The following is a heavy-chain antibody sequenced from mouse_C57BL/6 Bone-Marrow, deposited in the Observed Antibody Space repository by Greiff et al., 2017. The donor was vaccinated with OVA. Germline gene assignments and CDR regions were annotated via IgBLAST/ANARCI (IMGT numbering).Heavy chain of an antibody. CDR3: ARGTLRAWFAY. J-gene: IGHJ3*01. V-gene: IGHV5-16*01. CDR2: INYDGSST. Sequence: EVQVVESEGGLVQPGSSMKLSCTASGFTFSDYYMAWVRQVPEKGLEWVANINYDGSSTYYLDSLKSRFIISRDNAKNILYLQMSSLKSEDTATYYCARGTLRAWFAYWGQGTLVTVSA. D-gene: IGHD2-12*01. CDR1: GFTFSDYY.